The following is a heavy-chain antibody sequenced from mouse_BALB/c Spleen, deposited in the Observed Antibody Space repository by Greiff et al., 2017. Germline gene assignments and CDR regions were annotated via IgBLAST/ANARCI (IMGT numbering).Heavy chain of an antibody. Sequence: EVQVVESGGGLVKPGGSLKLSCAASGFTFSDYYMYWVRQTPEKRLEWVATISDGGSYTYYPDSVKGRFTISRDNAKNNLYLQMSSLKSEDTAMYYCARNYYGSSYEDAMDYWGQGTSVTVSS. D-gene: IGHD1-1*01. V-gene: IGHV5-4*02. CDR1: GFTFSDYY. CDR2: ISDGGSYT. CDR3: ARNYYGSSYEDAMDY. J-gene: IGHJ4*01.